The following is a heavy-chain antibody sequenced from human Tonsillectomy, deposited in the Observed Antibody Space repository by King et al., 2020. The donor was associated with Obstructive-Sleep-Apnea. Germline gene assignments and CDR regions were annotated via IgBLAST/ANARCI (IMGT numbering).Heavy chain of an antibody. Sequence: QLVESGGALVQPGGSLRLSCAASGFTFSAYWVSWVRQAPGGGLEWVANIKLDGSEKFYVDSVKGRFIISRDNAKNSLYLQMNSLRAEDTAVYYCARDGEWLRLNIDYWGQGTLVTVSS. CDR2: IKLDGSEK. CDR3: ARDGEWLRLNIDY. V-gene: IGHV3-7*03. D-gene: IGHD5-12*01. J-gene: IGHJ4*02. CDR1: GFTFSAYW.